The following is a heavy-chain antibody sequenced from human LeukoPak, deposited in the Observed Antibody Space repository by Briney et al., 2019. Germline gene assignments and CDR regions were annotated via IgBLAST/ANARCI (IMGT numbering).Heavy chain of an antibody. CDR3: AKGSFGSWYYFDY. CDR1: GFTFGSSA. V-gene: IGHV3-23*01. J-gene: IGHJ4*02. D-gene: IGHD6-13*01. CDR2: FSRSGPDT. Sequence: PGGSLRLTCAASGFTFGSSAMSWVRQAPGKGPEWVSTFSRSGPDTYYADSVKGRFTIFRDNSKNTLYLQMNSLRAEDTAVYYCAKGSFGSWYYFDYWGQGTLVTVSS.